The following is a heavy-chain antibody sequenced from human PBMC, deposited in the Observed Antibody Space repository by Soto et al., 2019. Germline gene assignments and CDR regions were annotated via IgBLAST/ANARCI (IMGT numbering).Heavy chain of an antibody. CDR2: IYYSGST. Sequence: SETLSLTCTVSGGSISRYYWSWIRQAPGKGLEWIGYIYYSGSTYYNPSLKSRVTISADTSKNQFSLKLISVTAADTAMYYCARVDSSGSYFDYWGQGTLVTVSS. V-gene: IGHV4-59*01. D-gene: IGHD3-22*01. CDR1: GGSISRYY. CDR3: ARVDSSGSYFDY. J-gene: IGHJ4*02.